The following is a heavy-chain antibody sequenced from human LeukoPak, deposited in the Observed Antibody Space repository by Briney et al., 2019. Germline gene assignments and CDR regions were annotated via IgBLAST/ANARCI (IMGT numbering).Heavy chain of an antibody. CDR3: ARRATSGNYQMLHFDS. V-gene: IGHV4-39*07. CDR1: GGSISSSSYY. D-gene: IGHD1-7*01. CDR2: IYYSGST. Sequence: SETLSLTCTVSGGSISSSSYYWGWIRQPPGKGLEWIGSIYYSGSTNYNPSLKSRVTMSLDTSKNQFSLTLSSVTAADTAIYYCARRATSGNYQMLHFDSWGQGILVTVSS. J-gene: IGHJ4*02.